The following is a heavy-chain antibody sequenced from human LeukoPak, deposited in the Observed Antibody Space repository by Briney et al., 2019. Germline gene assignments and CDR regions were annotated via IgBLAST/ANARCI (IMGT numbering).Heavy chain of an antibody. CDR2: INAGNGNT. J-gene: IGHJ5*02. CDR1: GYTFTSYA. CDR3: ARDRADRSVRSWFDP. D-gene: IGHD3-10*01. V-gene: IGHV1-3*03. Sequence: VASVKVSCKASGYTFTSYAMHWVRQAPGQRLEWMGWINAGNGNTKYSQEFQGRVTITRDTSASTAYMELSSLRSEDMAVYYCARDRADRSVRSWFDPWGQGTLVTVSS.